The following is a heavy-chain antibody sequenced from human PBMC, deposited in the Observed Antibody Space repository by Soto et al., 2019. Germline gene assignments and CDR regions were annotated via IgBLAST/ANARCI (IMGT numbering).Heavy chain of an antibody. V-gene: IGHV4-39*01. Sequence: QLQLQESGPGLVKPSETLSLTCTVSGGSISSSSYYWGWIRQPPGKGLEWIGSIYYSGSTYYNPSLKSRVTISVDTSKNQFSLQLSSVTAADTAVYYRARHSTAEYNWFDPWGQGTLVTVSS. D-gene: IGHD3-10*01. CDR2: IYYSGST. CDR3: ARHSTAEYNWFDP. CDR1: GGSISSSSYY. J-gene: IGHJ5*02.